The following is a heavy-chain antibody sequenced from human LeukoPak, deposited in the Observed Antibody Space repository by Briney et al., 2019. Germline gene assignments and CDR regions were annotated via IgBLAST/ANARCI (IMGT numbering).Heavy chain of an antibody. CDR3: ARGAPYYDSSTSDY. D-gene: IGHD3-22*01. V-gene: IGHV3-7*03. CDR1: GGSFSGYY. J-gene: IGHJ4*02. Sequence: ETLSLTCAVYGGSFSGYYWSWIRQAPGKGLEWVANIKLDGSEKNYVDSVKGRFTISRDNTKNSLYLQMNSLRAEDTAVFYCARGAPYYDSSTSDYWGQGTLVTVSS. CDR2: IKLDGSEK.